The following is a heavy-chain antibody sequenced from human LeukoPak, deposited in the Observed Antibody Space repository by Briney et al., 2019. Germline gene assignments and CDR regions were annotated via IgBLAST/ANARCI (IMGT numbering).Heavy chain of an antibody. CDR2: IWFDGSKK. D-gene: IGHD3-9*01. V-gene: IGHV3-33*01. CDR3: ARPGTTGYYNY. J-gene: IGHJ4*02. Sequence: GGSLRLSCAASGFSFSSYGMHWVRQAPGKGLEWVAVIWFDGSKKYYADSVEGRFTISRDNAKNTLYLQMNGLRAEDTAVYYCARPGTTGYYNYWGQGTLVTVSS. CDR1: GFSFSSYG.